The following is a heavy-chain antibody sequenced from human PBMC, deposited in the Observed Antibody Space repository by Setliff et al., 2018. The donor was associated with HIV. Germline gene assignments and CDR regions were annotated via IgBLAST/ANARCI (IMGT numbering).Heavy chain of an antibody. V-gene: IGHV4-39*01. J-gene: IGHJ3*02. CDR2: IYYSGST. CDR1: GDSIISSTYY. D-gene: IGHD2-15*01. CDR3: ARVDRVESAFDI. Sequence: SETLSLTCSVSGDSIISSTYYWAWIRQSPGKGLDWIATIYYSGSTSYNTSHKSRVTVSIDTSKNRFSLKLSSVTAADTAVYYCARVDRVESAFDIWGQGAMVTVSS.